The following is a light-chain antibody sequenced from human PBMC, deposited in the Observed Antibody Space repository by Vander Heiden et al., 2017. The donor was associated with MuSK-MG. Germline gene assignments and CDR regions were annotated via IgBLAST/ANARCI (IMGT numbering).Light chain of an antibody. J-gene: IGKJ2*01. V-gene: IGKV1-33*01. CDR1: QDISNY. Sequence: GDRVTITCQASQDISNYLNWYQQKPGKAPKLLIYDASNLETGVPSRFSGSGSGTDFTFTISSLQPEDIATYYCQQYDNLPTFGQGTKLEIK. CDR3: QQYDNLPT. CDR2: DAS.